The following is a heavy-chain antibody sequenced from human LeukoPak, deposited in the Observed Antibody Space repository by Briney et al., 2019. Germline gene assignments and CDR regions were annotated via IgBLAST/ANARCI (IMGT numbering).Heavy chain of an antibody. V-gene: IGHV1-24*01. Sequence: ASVKVSCKVSGYTLTELSMHWVRQAPGKGLEWMGGFDPEDGETIYAQKFQGRVTMTEDTSTDTAYMELSSLRAEDTAVYYCETPKERGSGCYPYYLDYGARGPLAPVPS. CDR2: FDPEDGET. D-gene: IGHD6-25*01. CDR3: ETPKERGSGCYPYYLDY. CDR1: GYTLTELS. J-gene: IGHJ4*02.